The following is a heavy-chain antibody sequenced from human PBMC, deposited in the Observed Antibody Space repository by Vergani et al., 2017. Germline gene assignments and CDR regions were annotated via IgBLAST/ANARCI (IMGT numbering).Heavy chain of an antibody. CDR2: VFYGGRT. CDR1: GDSISTSSYA. J-gene: IGHJ4*02. Sequence: QMQLQESGPGLVKPSETLSLSCTVSGDSISTSSYAWGWIRQPPGKTLEWIGTVFYGGRTSYNPSLKSRVTLSLDTSKKQISLQLPSVTAADTAVYYCARHISVVRPSSMTAFDYWGQGTLVTVSS. D-gene: IGHD2-21*01. CDR3: ARHISVVRPSSMTAFDY. V-gene: IGHV4-39*01.